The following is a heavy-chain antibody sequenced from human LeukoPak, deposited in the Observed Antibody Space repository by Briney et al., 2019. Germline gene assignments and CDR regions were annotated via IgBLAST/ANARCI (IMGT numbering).Heavy chain of an antibody. CDR1: GFTFSSYS. V-gene: IGHV3-21*01. CDR2: ISSSSSYI. CDR3: ARDKGDDILTGSPYFDY. J-gene: IGHJ4*02. Sequence: GGSLRLSCAASGFTFSSYSMNWVRQAPGKGLEWVSSISSSSSYIYYADSVKGRFTISRDNAKNSLYLQMNSLSAEDTAVYYCARDKGDDILTGSPYFDYWGQGTLVTVSS. D-gene: IGHD3-9*01.